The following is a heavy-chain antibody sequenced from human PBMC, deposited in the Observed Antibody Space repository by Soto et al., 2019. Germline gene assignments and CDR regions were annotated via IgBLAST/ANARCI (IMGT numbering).Heavy chain of an antibody. D-gene: IGHD3-10*01. CDR3: ARGAGSGSYSDDYYYMDV. CDR2: IWYDGSNK. Sequence: GGSLRLSCAASGFTFSSYGMHWVRQAPGKGLEWVAVIWYDGSNKYYADSVKGRFTISRDNPKNTLYLQMNSLRAEDTAVYYCARGAGSGSYSDDYYYMDVWGKGTTVTVSS. V-gene: IGHV3-33*01. CDR1: GFTFSSYG. J-gene: IGHJ6*03.